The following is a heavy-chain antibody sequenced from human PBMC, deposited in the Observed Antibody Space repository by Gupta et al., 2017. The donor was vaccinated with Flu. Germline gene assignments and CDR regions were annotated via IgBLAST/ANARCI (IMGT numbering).Heavy chain of an antibody. Sequence: EVQLLESGGGLVQPGGSLRLSCAASGFTFSSYAMNWVRQAPGKGLEWVSGVSGNGVSTYYADSVKGRFTISRDNSKNTVYLQMNSLRAEDTGVYYCAREPRCAGDCLTLYVWGQGILVIVSS. J-gene: IGHJ4*02. CDR3: AREPRCAGDCLTLYV. CDR1: GFTFSSYA. CDR2: VSGNGVST. D-gene: IGHD2-21*02. V-gene: IGHV3-23*01.